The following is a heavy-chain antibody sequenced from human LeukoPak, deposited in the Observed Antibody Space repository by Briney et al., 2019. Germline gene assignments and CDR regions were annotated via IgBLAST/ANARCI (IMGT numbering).Heavy chain of an antibody. CDR2: IHYSGST. Sequence: SETLSLTCTATGGSISSHYWTWIRQPPGKGLEWIGNIHYSGSTSYNPSLKSRVTISIDTSKNQFSLKLTSVTAADTAVYYCARFCGGGRCPDYWGQGTLVTVSS. J-gene: IGHJ4*02. CDR3: ARFCGGGRCPDY. V-gene: IGHV4-59*11. D-gene: IGHD2-15*01. CDR1: GGSISSHY.